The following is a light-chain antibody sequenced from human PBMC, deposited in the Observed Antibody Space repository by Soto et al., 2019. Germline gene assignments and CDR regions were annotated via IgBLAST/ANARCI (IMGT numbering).Light chain of an antibody. CDR1: QGLSSPY. J-gene: IGKJ2*01. Sequence: IVLTQSPGALSVSPGERATLSCRASQGLSSPYFAWYQQKPGQAPRLLIFGAFTRATGVPDRFSGSGSGTDFTLTISRLEPGDFAVYYCQQFGSLPYTFGQGTRLEIK. CDR2: GAF. CDR3: QQFGSLPYT. V-gene: IGKV3-20*01.